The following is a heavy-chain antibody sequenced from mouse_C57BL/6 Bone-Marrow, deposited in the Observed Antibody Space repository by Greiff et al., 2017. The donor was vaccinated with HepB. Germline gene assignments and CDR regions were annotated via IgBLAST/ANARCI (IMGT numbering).Heavy chain of an antibody. V-gene: IGHV1-69*01. D-gene: IGHD1-1*01. CDR2: IDPSDSYT. J-gene: IGHJ4*01. CDR3: ARELRVYYAMDY. CDR1: GYTFTSYW. Sequence: VQLQQPGAELVMPGASVKLSCKASGYTFTSYWMHWVKQRPGQGLEWIGEIDPSDSYTNYNQKFKGKSTLTVDKSSSTAYMQLSSLTSEDSAVYYCARELRVYYAMDYWGQGTSVTVSS.